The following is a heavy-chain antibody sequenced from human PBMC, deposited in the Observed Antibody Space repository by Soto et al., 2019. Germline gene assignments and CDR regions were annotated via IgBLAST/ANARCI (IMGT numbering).Heavy chain of an antibody. V-gene: IGHV6-1*01. CDR3: ARDPYDFWSGYSPPYGMDG. CDR1: GDSVSSNSAA. CDR2: TYYRSKWYN. D-gene: IGHD3-3*01. Sequence: PSQTLSLTCAISGDSVSSNSAAWNWIRQSPSRGLEWLGRTYYRSKWYNDYAVPVKSRITINPDTSKNQFSLQLNSVTPEDTAVYYCARDPYDFWSGYSPPYGMDGWGQGTTVPVSS. J-gene: IGHJ6*02.